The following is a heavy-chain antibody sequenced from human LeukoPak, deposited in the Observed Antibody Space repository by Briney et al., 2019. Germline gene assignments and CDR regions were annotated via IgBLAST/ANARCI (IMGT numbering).Heavy chain of an antibody. V-gene: IGHV1-46*01. J-gene: IGHJ6*03. D-gene: IGHD5-24*01. CDR1: GYTFTSNY. CDR2: ISPSGGST. CDR3: ARGGRDSYNNPYYYYMDV. Sequence: ASVKVSCKAFGYTFTSNYMHWVRQAPGQGPEWMGVISPSGGSTTYAQKFQGRVTITADESTSTAYMELSSLRSEDTAVYYCARGGRDSYNNPYYYYMDVWGKGTTVTISS.